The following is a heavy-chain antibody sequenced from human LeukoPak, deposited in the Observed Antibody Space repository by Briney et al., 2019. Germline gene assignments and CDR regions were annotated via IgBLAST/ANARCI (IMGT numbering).Heavy chain of an antibody. D-gene: IGHD3-22*01. J-gene: IGHJ6*04. CDR3: ASPVGGSYYDSSGPGMDV. Sequence: GGSLRLSCAASGFTFSDYYMSWIRQAPGKGLEWVSYISSSGSTIYYADSVKGRFTISRDNAENSLYLQMNSLRAEDTAVYYCASPVGGSYYDSSGPGMDVWGKGTTVTVSS. CDR2: ISSSGSTI. CDR1: GFTFSDYY. V-gene: IGHV3-11*04.